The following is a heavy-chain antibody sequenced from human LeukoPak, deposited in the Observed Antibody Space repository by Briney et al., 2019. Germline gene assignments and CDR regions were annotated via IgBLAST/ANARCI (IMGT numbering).Heavy chain of an antibody. CDR1: GFTFSSYA. CDR2: ISYDGSSN. Sequence: PGRSLRLSCAASGFTFSSYALHWVRLAPGKGLEWVAVISYDGSSNYYADSVKGRFTISRDNSQNTLYLQMNSLRSEDTAVYYCVRGYCGGDCYLLAYYYYGMDVWGQGTTVTVSS. CDR3: VRGYCGGDCYLLAYYYYGMDV. J-gene: IGHJ6*02. D-gene: IGHD2-21*02. V-gene: IGHV3-30-3*01.